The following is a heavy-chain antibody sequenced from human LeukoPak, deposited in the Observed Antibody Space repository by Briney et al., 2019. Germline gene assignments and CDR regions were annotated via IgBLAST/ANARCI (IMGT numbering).Heavy chain of an antibody. CDR3: ARDQRYSSSWYYFDY. J-gene: IGHJ4*02. V-gene: IGHV3-33*01. CDR1: GFTFSSYG. D-gene: IGHD6-13*01. CDR2: IWYDGSNK. Sequence: GGSLRLSCAASGFTFSSYGMHWVRQAPGKGLEWVAVIWYDGSNKYYADSVKGRFTISGDNSKNTLYLQMNSLRAEDTAVYYCARDQRYSSSWYYFDYWGQGTLVTVSS.